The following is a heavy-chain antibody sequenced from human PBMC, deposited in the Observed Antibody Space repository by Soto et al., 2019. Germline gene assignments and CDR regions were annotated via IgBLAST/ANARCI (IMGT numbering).Heavy chain of an antibody. CDR2: IKQDGREK. CDR3: TKVVGLAGQD. V-gene: IGHV3-7*01. J-gene: IGHJ4*02. D-gene: IGHD6-19*01. CDR1: GLTFSNYW. Sequence: EVQLEESGGTLVQPGGSLRLSCAASGLTFSNYWMSWVRQAPGKGLEWVANIKQDGREKYYVDSVRGRFTISRDNAKNSLYLQMSSRRADDTAVYYCTKVVGLAGQDWGQGTLVTVSS.